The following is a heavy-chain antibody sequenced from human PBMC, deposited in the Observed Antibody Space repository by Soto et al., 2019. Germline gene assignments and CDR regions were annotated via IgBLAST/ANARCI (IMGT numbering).Heavy chain of an antibody. CDR1: GGTFSSYA. D-gene: IGHD3-3*01. V-gene: IGHV1-69*06. CDR3: ARYKAAPSPITIFGVVRPPYYYYGMDV. J-gene: IGHJ6*02. Sequence: SVKVSCKASGGTFSSYAISWVRQAPGQGLEWMGGIIPIFGTANYAQKFQGRVTITADKSTSTAYMELSSLRSDDTAVYYCARYKAAPSPITIFGVVRPPYYYYGMDVWGQGTTVTVSS. CDR2: IIPIFGTA.